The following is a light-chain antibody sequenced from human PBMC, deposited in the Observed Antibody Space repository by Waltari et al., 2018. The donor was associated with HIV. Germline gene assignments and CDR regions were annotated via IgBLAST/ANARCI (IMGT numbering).Light chain of an antibody. CDR1: RSVADSH. CDR2: GAS. CDR3: QQYGSSPWT. Sequence: EIVLTQSPAPLSLSPGERAALSCRASRSVADSHLSWYPQKPDQAPRLLVYGASTRAAGVADRFSAVGSDRDFFLIISSLEPQDCAMYFCQQYGSSPWTFGQGTKV. J-gene: IGKJ1*01. V-gene: IGKV3-20*01.